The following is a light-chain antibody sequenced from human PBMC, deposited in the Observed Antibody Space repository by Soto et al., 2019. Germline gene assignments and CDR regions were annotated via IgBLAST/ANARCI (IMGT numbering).Light chain of an antibody. J-gene: IGLJ2*01. CDR3: QVWDSSSDRLVV. CDR2: DNN. V-gene: IGLV3-21*02. Sequence: SYELTQPPSVSVAPGQTARITCGGSDNGSKPVHWYQQKPGQAPVLVVFDNNDRASGIPERLSGSNSGNTATLTISRVEAGDEADYYCQVWDSSSDRLVVFGGGTKRTVL. CDR1: DNGSKP.